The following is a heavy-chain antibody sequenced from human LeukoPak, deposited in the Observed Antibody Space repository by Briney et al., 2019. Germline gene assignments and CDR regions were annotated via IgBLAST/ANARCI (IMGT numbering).Heavy chain of an antibody. CDR3: VRLRAAPAFFDH. V-gene: IGHV1-18*01. D-gene: IGHD6-25*01. J-gene: IGHJ4*02. CDR1: DYTFTSYG. CDR2: FNTNNGDT. Sequence: ASVKVSCKASDYTFTSYGIAWVRQAPGQGLEWVGWFNTNNGDTNYAQKIQGRVTMTTDTSTTTAYMELRNLRSDDTAVYFCVRLRAAPAFFDHWGQGTLVTVSS.